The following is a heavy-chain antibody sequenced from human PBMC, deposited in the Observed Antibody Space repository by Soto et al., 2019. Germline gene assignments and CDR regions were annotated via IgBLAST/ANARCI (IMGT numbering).Heavy chain of an antibody. CDR1: GLPFRSYG. J-gene: IGHJ6*02. V-gene: IGHV3-33*01. Sequence: QMQLVESGGGVVQPGRSRRLSCAASGLPFRSYGIHWVRQAPGKGLEWVALIWFDGSKKYYVDSVKGRFAVSRDNSKNTLYLQMNSLRVEDTAVYYCARDRLVPYGYGMDVWGQGTTVTVSS. CDR2: IWFDGSKK. CDR3: ARDRLVPYGYGMDV. D-gene: IGHD2-2*01.